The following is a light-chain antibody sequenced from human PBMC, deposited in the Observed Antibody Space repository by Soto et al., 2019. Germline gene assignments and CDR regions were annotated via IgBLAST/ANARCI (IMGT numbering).Light chain of an antibody. Sequence: QSVLTQPASVSGSPGQSIAISCTGTSNDIGGHNSVSWYQQHPGKAPKLMIYNVSNRPSGVSNRFSGSKSGNTASLTISGLLAEDEADYYCTSFTSASTYVFGAGTKVTVL. J-gene: IGLJ1*01. CDR3: TSFTSASTYV. V-gene: IGLV2-14*01. CDR1: SNDIGGHNS. CDR2: NVS.